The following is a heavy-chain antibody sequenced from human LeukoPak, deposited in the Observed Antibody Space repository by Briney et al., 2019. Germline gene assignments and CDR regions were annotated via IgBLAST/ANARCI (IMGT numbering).Heavy chain of an antibody. CDR3: ARDRTVTPGIDY. CDR2: IKEDGSEK. D-gene: IGHD4-17*01. Sequence: GGSLRLSCAASGFTFSSYWMSWVRQAPGKGLEWVANIKEDGSEKNYVDSVKGRFTISRDNAENSLHLQMNSLRGEDSALYYCARDRTVTPGIDYWGQGALVTVSS. CDR1: GFTFSSYW. V-gene: IGHV3-7*01. J-gene: IGHJ4*02.